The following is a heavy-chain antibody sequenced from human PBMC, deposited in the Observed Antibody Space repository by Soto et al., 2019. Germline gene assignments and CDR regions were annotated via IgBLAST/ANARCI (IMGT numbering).Heavy chain of an antibody. V-gene: IGHV1-69*01. J-gene: IGHJ6*02. CDR2: IIPIFGTA. D-gene: IGHD6-13*01. CDR3: ARWGIAGIAAAGTYYYYGMDV. Sequence: QVQLVQSGAEVKKPGSSVKVSCKASGGTFSSYAISWVRQAPGQGLEWMGGIIPIFGTANYAQKFQGRVTITADESTSTADMELSSLRSGDTDVEYCARWGIAGIAAAGTYYYYGMDVWGQGTTVTVS. CDR1: GGTFSSYA.